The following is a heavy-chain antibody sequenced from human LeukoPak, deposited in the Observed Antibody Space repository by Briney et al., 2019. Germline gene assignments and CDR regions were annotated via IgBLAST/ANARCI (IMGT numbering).Heavy chain of an antibody. D-gene: IGHD5-18*01. CDR1: GGSISSSIDY. V-gene: IGHV4-39*01. Sequence: TSETLSLTCTVSGGSISSSIDYWGWIRQPPGKGLEWIGNIYYSGSTYYNPSLKSRVTISVDTSNNQFSLKLSSVTAADTAVYYCARRTYSYGPFFDYWGQGTLVTVSS. CDR2: IYYSGST. J-gene: IGHJ4*02. CDR3: ARRTYSYGPFFDY.